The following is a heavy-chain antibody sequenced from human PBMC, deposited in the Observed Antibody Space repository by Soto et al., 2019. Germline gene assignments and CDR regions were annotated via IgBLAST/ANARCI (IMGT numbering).Heavy chain of an antibody. D-gene: IGHD6-6*01. J-gene: IGHJ5*02. CDR2: IYSGGST. CDR3: ARDSSSSGVVWFDT. Sequence: PGWSLRLSCAASGFTVSSNYMSWVRQAPGKGLEWVSVIYSGGSTYYADSVKGRFTISRDNSKNTLYLQMNSLRAEDTAVYYCARDSSSSGVVWFDTWGQGTLVTVSS. CDR1: GFTVSSNY. V-gene: IGHV3-53*01.